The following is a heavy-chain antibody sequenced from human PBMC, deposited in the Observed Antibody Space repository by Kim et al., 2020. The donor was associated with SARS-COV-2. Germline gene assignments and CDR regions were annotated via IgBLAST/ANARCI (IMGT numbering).Heavy chain of an antibody. V-gene: IGHV1-69*13. CDR1: GGTFSSYA. Sequence: SVKVSCKASGGTFSSYAISWVRQAPGQGLEWMGGIIPIFGTANYAQKFQGRVTITADESTSTAYMELSSLRSEDTAVYYCARDPRILTGYLGLGPNWFDPWGQGTLVTVSS. CDR3: ARDPRILTGYLGLGPNWFDP. CDR2: IIPIFGTA. J-gene: IGHJ5*02. D-gene: IGHD3-9*01.